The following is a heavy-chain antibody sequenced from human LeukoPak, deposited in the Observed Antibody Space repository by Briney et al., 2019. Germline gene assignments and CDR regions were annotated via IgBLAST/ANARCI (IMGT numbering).Heavy chain of an antibody. Sequence: STYYADSVKGRFTISRDNSKNTLYLQMNSLRAEDTAVYYSAKVPTRYYYDSSGFNWFDPWGQGTLVTVSS. CDR2: ST. CDR3: AKVPTRYYYDSSGFNWFDP. V-gene: IGHV3-23*01. D-gene: IGHD3-22*01. J-gene: IGHJ5*02.